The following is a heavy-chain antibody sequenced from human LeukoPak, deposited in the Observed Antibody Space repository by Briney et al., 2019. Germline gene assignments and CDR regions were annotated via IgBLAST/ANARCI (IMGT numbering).Heavy chain of an antibody. Sequence: ASVKVSCKASGYTFTGYYMHWVRQAPGQGLEWMGWINAGNGNTKYSQKFQDRVTITRDTSASTAYMELSSLRSEDTAVYYCARDGSPYSTGWFDYWGQGTLVTVSS. CDR2: INAGNGNT. V-gene: IGHV1-3*01. J-gene: IGHJ4*02. CDR1: GYTFTGYY. CDR3: ARDGSPYSTGWFDY. D-gene: IGHD6-25*01.